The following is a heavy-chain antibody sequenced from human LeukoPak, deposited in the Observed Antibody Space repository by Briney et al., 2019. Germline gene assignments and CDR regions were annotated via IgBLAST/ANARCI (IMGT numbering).Heavy chain of an antibody. CDR2: IYTSGST. CDR1: GGSISSYY. CDR3: ARGRWGPFDP. J-gene: IGHJ5*02. V-gene: IGHV4-4*09. Sequence: SETLSLTCTVSGGSISSYYWSWIRQPPGKGLEWIGYIYTSGSTNYNPSLKSRVTISVDTSKNQFSLKLSSVTAADTAVYYCARGRWGPFDPWGQGTLVTVSS. D-gene: IGHD5-24*01.